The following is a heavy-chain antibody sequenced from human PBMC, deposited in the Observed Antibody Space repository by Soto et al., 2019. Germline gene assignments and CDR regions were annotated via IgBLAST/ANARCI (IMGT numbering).Heavy chain of an antibody. Sequence: ASVKVSCKASGYTFTRNGISWVRQAPGQGLEWMGWISTYNGNTNYAQNLQDRVTVTTDTSTSTAYMELSSVTAADTAVYYCTTGGDASKTGYWGQGTLVTVSS. CDR2: ISTYNGNT. V-gene: IGHV1-18*01. CDR1: GYTFTRNG. J-gene: IGHJ4*02. CDR3: TTGGDASKTGY. D-gene: IGHD1-1*01.